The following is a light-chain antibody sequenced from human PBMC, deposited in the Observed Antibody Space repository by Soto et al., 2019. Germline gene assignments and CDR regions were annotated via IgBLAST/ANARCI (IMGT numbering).Light chain of an antibody. CDR1: SSDVGAYNR. V-gene: IGLV2-14*01. CDR3: LSYTISSSYV. Sequence: QSVLTQPASVSGSPGQSITISCTGTSSDVGAYNRVSWYQQRSGKAPKLMVYEVTHRPSGVSNRFSGSKSGNTASLTISGLQTEDEADYYCLSYTISSSYVFRTGTK. CDR2: EVT. J-gene: IGLJ1*01.